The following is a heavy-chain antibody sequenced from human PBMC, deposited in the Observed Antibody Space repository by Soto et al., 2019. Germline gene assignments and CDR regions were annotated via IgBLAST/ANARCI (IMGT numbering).Heavy chain of an antibody. D-gene: IGHD6-13*01. CDR1: GGTFSRYA. CDR2: IIPMFGTT. V-gene: IGHV1-69*01. J-gene: IGHJ5*01. CDR3: ARASIHGSSWYFWFDP. Sequence: QVQLVQSGAEVRKPGSSVKVSCKASGGTFSRYAINWVRQAPGQGLEWMGGIIPMFGTTNYAQKFEGRVTITADESTSTVYMELNTLRSEDAAVYYCARASIHGSSWYFWFDPWGQGTLVIVSS.